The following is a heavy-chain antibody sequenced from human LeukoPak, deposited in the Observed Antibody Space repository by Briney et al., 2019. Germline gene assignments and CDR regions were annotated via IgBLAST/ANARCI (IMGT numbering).Heavy chain of an antibody. CDR3: AIDYGDYAKYFQH. D-gene: IGHD4-17*01. CDR2: IYHSGST. V-gene: IGHV4-30-2*01. J-gene: IGHJ1*01. Sequence: PSQTLSLTCAVSGGSISSGGYSRSWLRQPPGKGLEWIGEIYHSGSTNYNPSLKSRVTISVDKSKNQFSLKLSSVTAADTAVYYCAIDYGDYAKYFQHWGQGTLVTVSS. CDR1: GGSISSGGYS.